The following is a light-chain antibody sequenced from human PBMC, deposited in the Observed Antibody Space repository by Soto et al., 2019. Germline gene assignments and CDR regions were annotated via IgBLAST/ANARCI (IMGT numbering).Light chain of an antibody. CDR3: TSCITANTRCV. J-gene: IGLJ1*01. CDR1: SSDIGRYNY. Sequence: QSALTQPASVSGSPGQSITISCTGTSSDIGRYNYVSWFQQHPGKVPKLVIFEVNYRPSGVSDRFSGYKSGNTASLTITGLQAEDEADYYCTSCITANTRCVFGSGTKVTVL. CDR2: EVN. V-gene: IGLV2-14*01.